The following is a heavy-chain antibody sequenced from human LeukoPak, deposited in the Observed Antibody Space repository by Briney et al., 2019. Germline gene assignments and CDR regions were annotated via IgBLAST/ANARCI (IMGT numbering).Heavy chain of an antibody. CDR3: ARAFLATTTRYFDY. J-gene: IGHJ4*02. D-gene: IGHD5-12*01. CDR2: IYYSGST. Sequence: SETLSLTCIVSGGSISSGGYYWSWIRQHPGKGLEWIGYIYYSGSTYYNPSLKSRVTISVDTSKNQFSLKLSSVTAADTAVYYCARAFLATTTRYFDYWGQGTLVTVSS. CDR1: GGSISSGGYY. V-gene: IGHV4-31*03.